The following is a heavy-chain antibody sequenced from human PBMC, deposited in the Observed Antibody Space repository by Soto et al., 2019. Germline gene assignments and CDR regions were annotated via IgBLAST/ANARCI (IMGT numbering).Heavy chain of an antibody. Sequence: EVQLLESGGGLVQPGGSLRLSCAASGFTFSSYAMSWVRQAPGKGLEWVSAISGSGGSTYYADSVKGRFTISRDNARNSLYLQMTSLRAEDTAVYYCAKDSGCVNNACAYDPWGQGTLVTVSS. J-gene: IGHJ5*02. CDR2: ISGSGGST. D-gene: IGHD1-20*01. CDR1: GFTFSSYA. V-gene: IGHV3-23*01. CDR3: AKDSGCVNNACAYDP.